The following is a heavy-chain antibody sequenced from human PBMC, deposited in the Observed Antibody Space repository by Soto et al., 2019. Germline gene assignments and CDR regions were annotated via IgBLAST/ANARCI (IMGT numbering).Heavy chain of an antibody. CDR1: GFTFNTYN. D-gene: IGHD3-10*01. CDR3: ARGNYGSGSNQYWYFDL. Sequence: EVQLVESGGGLVKPGGSLRLSCAASGFTFNTYNMNLVRQAPGKGLEWVSSISTSGSYVHYGDSVNGRFTISRANAKNCLYVQMNSLRAEDTAVYYCARGNYGSGSNQYWYFDLWGRGTLVSVSS. CDR2: ISTSGSYV. J-gene: IGHJ2*01. V-gene: IGHV3-21*01.